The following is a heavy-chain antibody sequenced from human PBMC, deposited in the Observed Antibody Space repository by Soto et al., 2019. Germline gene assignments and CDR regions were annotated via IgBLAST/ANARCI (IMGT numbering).Heavy chain of an antibody. CDR1: GFTFSSYG. D-gene: IGHD1-26*01. Sequence: GGSLRLSCAASGFTFSSYGMHWVRQAPGKGLEWVAVISYDGSNKYYADSVKGRFTISRDNSKNTLYLQMNSLRAEDTAVYYCAKDRDLLPWGPSPMDVWGKGTTVTVSS. CDR3: AKDRDLLPWGPSPMDV. J-gene: IGHJ6*03. V-gene: IGHV3-30*18. CDR2: ISYDGSNK.